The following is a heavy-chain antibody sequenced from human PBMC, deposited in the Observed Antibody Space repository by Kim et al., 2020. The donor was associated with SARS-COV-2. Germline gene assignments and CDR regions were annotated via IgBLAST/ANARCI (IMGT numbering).Heavy chain of an antibody. CDR3: ARGEAWFDT. CDR2: ISVYNGDT. J-gene: IGHJ5*02. CDR1: GYTFSTYG. V-gene: IGHV1-18*04. Sequence: ASVKVSCKASGYTFSTYGISWVRQVAGRGLEWIGGISVYNGDTIYAQKYQGRLTFTTDRSSSLVYMELSSLNPDDSALYYCARGEAWFDTWCQVTRLRVSS.